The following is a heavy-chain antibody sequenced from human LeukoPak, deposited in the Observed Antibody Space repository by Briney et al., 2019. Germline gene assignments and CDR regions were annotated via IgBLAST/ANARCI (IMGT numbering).Heavy chain of an antibody. CDR1: GFTFSNYA. D-gene: IGHD1-7*01. CDR2: ISGSGGST. J-gene: IGHJ4*02. V-gene: IGHV3-23*01. Sequence: GGSLRLSCVASGFTFSNYAMSWVRQAPGEGLEWVSSISGSGGSTYYADSVKGRFTISIDNSKNTLYLQMNSLRADDTAVYYCAKGGRITGTMDYWGQGTLVPVSS. CDR3: AKGGRITGTMDY.